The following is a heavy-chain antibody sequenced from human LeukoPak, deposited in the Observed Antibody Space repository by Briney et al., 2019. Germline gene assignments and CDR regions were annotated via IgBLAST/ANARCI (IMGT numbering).Heavy chain of an antibody. CDR1: GGSISSYY. J-gene: IGHJ5*02. V-gene: IGHV4-59*01. CDR3: ARVDTAMVFNWFDP. CDR2: IYYSGST. Sequence: SETLSLTCTVSGGSISSYYWSWLRQPPGKGLEWIGYIYYSGSTNYKPSLKSRVTISVDTSKNQFSLKLSSVTAADTAVYYCARVDTAMVFNWFDPWGQGTLVTVSS. D-gene: IGHD5-18*01.